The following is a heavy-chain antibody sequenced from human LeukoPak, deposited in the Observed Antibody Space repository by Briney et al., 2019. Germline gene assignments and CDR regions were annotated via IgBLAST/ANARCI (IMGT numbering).Heavy chain of an antibody. CDR2: ISYDGSNK. Sequence: PGGSLRLSCAASGFTFSSYGMHWVRQAPGKGLEWVAVISYDGSNKYYADSVKGRFTISRDNSKNTLYLQMNSLRAEDTAVYSCAKGTYYYGSTESTGSWYFDLWGRGTLVTVSS. D-gene: IGHD3-10*01. CDR3: AKGTYYYGSTESTGSWYFDL. CDR1: GFTFSSYG. V-gene: IGHV3-30*18. J-gene: IGHJ2*01.